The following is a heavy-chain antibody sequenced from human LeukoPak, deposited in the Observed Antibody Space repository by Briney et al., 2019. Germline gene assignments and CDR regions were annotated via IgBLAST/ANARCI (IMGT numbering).Heavy chain of an antibody. V-gene: IGHV1-69*05. D-gene: IGHD3-22*01. Sequence: SVKVSCKASGGTFSNYAISWVRQAPGQGLEWMGRFMPIFGTANHAQKFQGRVTTTTDESTTTACMELSSLKSEDTAVYYCARGESYTSSGYYYWGQGTLVTVSS. CDR1: GGTFSNYA. J-gene: IGHJ4*02. CDR2: FMPIFGTA. CDR3: ARGESYTSSGYYY.